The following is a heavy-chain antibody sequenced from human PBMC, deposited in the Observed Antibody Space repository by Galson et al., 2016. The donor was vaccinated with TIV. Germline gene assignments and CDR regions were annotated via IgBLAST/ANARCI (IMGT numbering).Heavy chain of an antibody. V-gene: IGHV4-30-4*08. CDR2: IHYSGST. CDR1: GGSFSSGDDY. J-gene: IGHJ4*02. CDR3: ARHLNLDTSNFDY. D-gene: IGHD5-18*01. Sequence: LSLTCTVSGGSFSSGDDYWSWIRQPPGKGLGWIGYIHYSGSTKYSPSLKSRVTISVDTSKNQFSLGLRSVTAADTAVYYCARHLNLDTSNFDYWGQGTLVTVSS.